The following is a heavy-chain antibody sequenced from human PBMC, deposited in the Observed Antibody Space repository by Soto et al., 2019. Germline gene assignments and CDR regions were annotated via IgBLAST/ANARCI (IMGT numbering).Heavy chain of an antibody. J-gene: IGHJ4*02. D-gene: IGHD6-19*01. CDR3: AKPLRTGSSGWYYFDY. Sequence: SGGSLRLSCAASGFTFSSYAMSWVRQAPGKGLEWVSAISGSGGSTYYADSVKGRFTISRDNSKNTLYLQMNSLRAEDTAVYYCAKPLRTGSSGWYYFDYWGQGTLVTVSS. V-gene: IGHV3-23*01. CDR1: GFTFSSYA. CDR2: ISGSGGST.